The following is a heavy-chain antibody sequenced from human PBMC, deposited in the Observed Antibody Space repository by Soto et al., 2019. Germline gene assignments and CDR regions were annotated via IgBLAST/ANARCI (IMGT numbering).Heavy chain of an antibody. CDR3: AKDRVRCLDA. V-gene: IGHV3-9*01. CDR2: ITWNSVST. J-gene: IGHJ5*02. D-gene: IGHD3-10*02. CDR1: GFSFDDFA. Sequence: QLVESGGGLVQPGGSLRLSCVASGFSFDDFAMHWVRQAPGKGLEWISGITWNSVSTDYANSVKGRFTVSRDNAKNSLYLRMSSLAPEDTARYFCAKDRVRCLDAWGQGTRVNVSS.